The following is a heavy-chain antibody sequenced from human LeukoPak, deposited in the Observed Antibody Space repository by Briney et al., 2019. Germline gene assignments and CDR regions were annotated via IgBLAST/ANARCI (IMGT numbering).Heavy chain of an antibody. CDR2: IIPILGIA. CDR1: GYTFTSYG. Sequence: SVKVSCKASGYTFTSYGISWVRQAPGQGLEWMGRIIPILGIANYAQKFQGRVTITADKSTSTAYMELSSLRSEDTAVYYCARLTNGYCSGGSCYRANGFDPWGQGTLVTVSS. CDR3: ARLTNGYCSGGSCYRANGFDP. D-gene: IGHD2-15*01. J-gene: IGHJ5*02. V-gene: IGHV1-69*04.